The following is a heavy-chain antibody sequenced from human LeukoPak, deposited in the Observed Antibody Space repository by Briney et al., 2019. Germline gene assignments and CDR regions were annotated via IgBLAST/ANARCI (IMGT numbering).Heavy chain of an antibody. CDR3: ARSKQLVGRMGLDWLFDY. CDR1: GGTFSSYT. Sequence: SVKVSCKASGGTFSSYTISWVRRAPGQGLEWMGRIIPILGIANYAQKFQGRVTITADKSTSTAYMELSSLRSEDTAVYYCARSKQLVGRMGLDWLFDYWGQGTLVTVSS. J-gene: IGHJ4*02. CDR2: IIPILGIA. V-gene: IGHV1-69*02. D-gene: IGHD6-6*01.